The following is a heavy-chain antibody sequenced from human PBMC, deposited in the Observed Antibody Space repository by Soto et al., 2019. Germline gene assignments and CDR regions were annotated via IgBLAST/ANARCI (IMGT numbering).Heavy chain of an antibody. J-gene: IGHJ3*02. Sequence: GESLKISCKGSGYSFTSYWIGWVRQMPGKGREWMGIIYPGDSVTRYSPSFQGQVTISDDKSISTAYLQWGSLKASDTAMDSFAIRADAFDIWGQGTMVTVSS. CDR3: AIRADAFDI. CDR1: GYSFTSYW. V-gene: IGHV5-51*01. CDR2: IYPGDSVT.